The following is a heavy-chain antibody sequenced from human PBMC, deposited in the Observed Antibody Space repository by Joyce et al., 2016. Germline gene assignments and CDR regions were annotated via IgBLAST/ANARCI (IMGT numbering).Heavy chain of an antibody. CDR3: AKILTATYSSGWFLDY. CDR1: GLTPRNYG. Sequence: QVQLVESGGGVVQPGRSLRLSCAASGLTPRNYGGHWVRQAPGKGLEWVAVITYDGIYKYYADSVKGRFTISRDKSKNTVFLEMNSLRTEDTAVYYCAKILTATYSSGWFLDYWGQGTLVTVSS. J-gene: IGHJ4*02. V-gene: IGHV3-30*18. D-gene: IGHD6-25*01. CDR2: ITYDGIYK.